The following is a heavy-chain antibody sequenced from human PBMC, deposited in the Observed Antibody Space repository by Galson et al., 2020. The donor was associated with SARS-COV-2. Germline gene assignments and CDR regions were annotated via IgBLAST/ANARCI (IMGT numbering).Heavy chain of an antibody. CDR2: IKQDGSEE. Sequence: GGSLRLSCVASGLTFSNSWMSWVRQAPGKGLEWVANIKQDGSEEYYVDSVKGRFTISRDNAKNSLYLQMNSLRGEDTAVYYCARGRWFGEPGRGQGTLVTVSS. D-gene: IGHD3-10*01. V-gene: IGHV3-7*01. J-gene: IGHJ4*02. CDR1: GLTFSNSW. CDR3: ARGRWFGEPG.